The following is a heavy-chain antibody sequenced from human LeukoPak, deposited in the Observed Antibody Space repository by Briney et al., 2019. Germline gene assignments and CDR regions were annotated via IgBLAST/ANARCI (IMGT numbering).Heavy chain of an antibody. J-gene: IGHJ4*02. D-gene: IGHD5-12*01. CDR2: ISYDGSNK. Sequence: GRSLRLSCAASGFTFSSYGMHWVRQAPGKGLEWVAVISYDGSNKYYADSVKGRFTISRDNSKNTLYLQMNSLRAEDTAVYYCAKDREDIVATIAGRHPDYWGQGTLVTVSS. CDR1: GFTFSSYG. V-gene: IGHV3-30*18. CDR3: AKDREDIVATIAGRHPDY.